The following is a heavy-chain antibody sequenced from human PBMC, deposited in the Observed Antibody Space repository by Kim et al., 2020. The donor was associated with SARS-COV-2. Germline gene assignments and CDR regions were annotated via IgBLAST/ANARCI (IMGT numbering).Heavy chain of an antibody. CDR3: AREFLGQVGGMDV. J-gene: IGHJ6*02. CDR1: GFTFSDYY. CDR2: ISSSSSYT. V-gene: IGHV3-11*05. Sequence: GGSLRLSCAASGFTFSDYYMSWIRQAPGKGLEWVSYISSSSSYTNYADSVKGRFTISRDNAKNSLYLQMNSLRAEDTAVYYCAREFLGQVGGMDVWGQGTTVTVSS. D-gene: IGHD1-26*01.